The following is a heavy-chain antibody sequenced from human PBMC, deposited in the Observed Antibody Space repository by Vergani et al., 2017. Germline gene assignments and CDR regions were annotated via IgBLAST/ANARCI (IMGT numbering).Heavy chain of an antibody. D-gene: IGHD3-22*01. CDR2: NIPGFETG. CDR1: GGTISSYA. J-gene: IGHJ4*02. Sequence: QVQLVQSGAEVKKPGSSVKVSCKASGGTISSYAISWVRQAPGQGLEWMGENIPGFETGNSAQKFQGRVTITADEPTSTAYMELSSLRSEDTAVHYCARSSGYYSYYFDFWGQGTLVTVSS. CDR3: ARSSGYYSYYFDF. V-gene: IGHV1-69*01.